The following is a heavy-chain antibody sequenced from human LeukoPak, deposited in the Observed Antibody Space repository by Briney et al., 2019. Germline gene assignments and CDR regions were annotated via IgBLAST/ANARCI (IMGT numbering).Heavy chain of an antibody. CDR3: ARVGGWITVTTYAFDI. J-gene: IGHJ3*02. Sequence: ASETLSLTCTVSGGSISSGDYYWSWIRQPPGKGLEWIGYIYYSGSTYYNPSLKSRVTISVDTSKNQFSLKLSSVTAADTAVYYRARVGGWITVTTYAFDIWGQGTMVTVSS. V-gene: IGHV4-30-4*08. CDR2: IYYSGST. D-gene: IGHD4-11*01. CDR1: GGSISSGDYY.